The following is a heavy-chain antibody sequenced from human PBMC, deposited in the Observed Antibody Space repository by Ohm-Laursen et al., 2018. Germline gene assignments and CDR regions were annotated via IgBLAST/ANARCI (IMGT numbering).Heavy chain of an antibody. CDR3: VSDLLGTTNY. CDR2: IKYDGSAI. D-gene: IGHD1-26*01. J-gene: IGHJ4*02. V-gene: IGHV3-74*01. CDR1: GFTFSKYW. Sequence: SLRLSCAASGFTFSKYWMHWVRQAPGKGLVWVSRIKYDGSAIVYADSVKGRFTISRDNAKTTVSLQMNSLRAEDTAIYYCVSDLLGTTNYWGQGTLVTVSS.